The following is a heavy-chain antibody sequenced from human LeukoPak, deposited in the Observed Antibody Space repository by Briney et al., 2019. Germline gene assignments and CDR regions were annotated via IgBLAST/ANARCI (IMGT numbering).Heavy chain of an antibody. V-gene: IGHV3-21*01. D-gene: IGHD2-2*02. J-gene: IGHJ4*02. CDR1: GFTFTSYT. CDR3: ANSYTDTWFYFDH. Sequence: GGSLRLSCAASGFTFTSYTMNWVRQSPGKGLEWVSSITGSGNIINYADSVKGRFTISRDNSRNSLYLQLNSLTAEDTAFYYCANSYTDTWFYFDHWGQGTLVTVSS. CDR2: ITGSGNII.